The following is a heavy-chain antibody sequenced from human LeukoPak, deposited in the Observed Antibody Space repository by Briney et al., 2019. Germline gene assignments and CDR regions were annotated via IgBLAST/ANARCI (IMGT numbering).Heavy chain of an antibody. CDR3: ARHRQGDYRLDY. CDR1: GDSISGDY. Sequence: SETLSLTCTVSGDSISGDYWSWVRQPPGKGLEWIGYIYYSGSTNYNPSLKSRVTISVDTSKNQFSLKLSSVTAADTAVYYCARHRQGDYRLDYWGQGTLVTVSS. D-gene: IGHD4-11*01. CDR2: IYYSGST. J-gene: IGHJ4*02. V-gene: IGHV4-59*08.